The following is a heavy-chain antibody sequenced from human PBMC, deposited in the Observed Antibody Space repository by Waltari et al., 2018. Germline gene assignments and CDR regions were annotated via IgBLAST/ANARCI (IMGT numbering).Heavy chain of an antibody. CDR1: GFTFSSYS. CDR2: ISSSSSYI. V-gene: IGHV3-21*01. Sequence: EVQLVESGGGLVKPGGSLRLSCAASGFTFSSYSMKWVRQAPGKGLEWVSSISSSSSYIYYADSVKGRFTISRDNAKNSLYLQMNSLRAEDTAVYYCARAPIWYFDLWGRGTLVTVSS. CDR3: ARAPIWYFDL. J-gene: IGHJ2*01.